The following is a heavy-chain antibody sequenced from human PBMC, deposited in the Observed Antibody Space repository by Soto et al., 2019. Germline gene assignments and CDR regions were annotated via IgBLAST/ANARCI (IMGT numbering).Heavy chain of an antibody. J-gene: IGHJ3*02. V-gene: IGHV3-30*18. CDR2: ISYDGSNK. Sequence: GGSLRLSCAASGFTFSSYGMHWVRQAPGKGLEWVAVISYDGSNKYYADSVKGRFAISRDNSKNTLYLQMNSLRAEDTAVYYCAKDLLGYYDFWSGFDDAFDIWGQGTMVTVSS. CDR1: GFTFSSYG. D-gene: IGHD3-3*01. CDR3: AKDLLGYYDFWSGFDDAFDI.